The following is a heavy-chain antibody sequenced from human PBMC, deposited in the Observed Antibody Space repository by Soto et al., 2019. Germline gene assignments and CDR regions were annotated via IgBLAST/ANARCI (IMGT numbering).Heavy chain of an antibody. CDR1: GFTFSSYA. V-gene: IGHV3-23*01. J-gene: IGHJ2*01. CDR3: ANDYCIRGLLWFAECYLDL. D-gene: IGHD3-10*01. CDR2: ISGIGHST. Sequence: GGSLRLSCAASGFTFSSYAMSWVRQAPGRGLEWVSSISGIGHSTYYADSVKGRFTISRDNSKNTLYLQMNSLRAEDTAVYYCANDYCIRGLLWFAECYLDLWGRGTLVTVSS.